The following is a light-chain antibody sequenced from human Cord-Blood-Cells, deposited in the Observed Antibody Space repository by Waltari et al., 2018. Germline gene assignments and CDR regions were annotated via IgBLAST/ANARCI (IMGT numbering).Light chain of an antibody. CDR3: AAWDDSLSGYV. Sequence: QSVLTQPPSASGTPGQRVTISCSGSSSNIGSNYVYWYQQLPGTAPKLLIYRNNQRPSGLPDRFSGSKSGTSASLAISGLRSEDEADYYCAAWDDSLSGYVFGTGTKVTVL. J-gene: IGLJ1*01. V-gene: IGLV1-47*01. CDR1: SSNIGSNY. CDR2: RNN.